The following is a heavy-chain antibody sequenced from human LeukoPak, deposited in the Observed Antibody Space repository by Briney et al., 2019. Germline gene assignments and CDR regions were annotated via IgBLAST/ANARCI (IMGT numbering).Heavy chain of an antibody. CDR1: GYSISSGYY. D-gene: IGHD6-19*01. CDR3: ARHLRYAGIAVAGMDY. CDR2: IYHSGST. J-gene: IGHJ4*02. Sequence: SETLSLTCTVSGYSISSGYYWGWIRQPPGKGLEWIGSIYHSGSTYYNPSLKSRVTISVDTSKNQFSLKLSSVTAADTAVYYCARHLRYAGIAVAGMDYWGQGTLVTVSS. V-gene: IGHV4-38-2*02.